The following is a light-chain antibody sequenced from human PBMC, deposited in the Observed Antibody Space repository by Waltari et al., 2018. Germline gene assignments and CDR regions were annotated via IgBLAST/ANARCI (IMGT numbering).Light chain of an antibody. CDR2: DLN. CDR1: NSDIGGYNF. Sequence: QSALTQPASVSGSPGQSITISCTGSNSDIGGYNFVSWYQQHPGKAPKLMIYDLNKRPSAVSNRFSASKSGKTASLTISGLQAEDEANYFCSSYTTSSTLVFGGGTKVTVL. J-gene: IGLJ2*01. V-gene: IGLV2-14*03. CDR3: SSYTTSSTLV.